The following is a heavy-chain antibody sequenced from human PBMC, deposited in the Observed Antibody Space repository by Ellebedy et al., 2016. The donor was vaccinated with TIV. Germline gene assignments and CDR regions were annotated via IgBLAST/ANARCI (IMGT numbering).Heavy chain of an antibody. CDR3: ARDGYFDY. J-gene: IGHJ4*02. CDR2: ISRSSSDI. Sequence: GESLKISCAASGFTFSSYSINWVRQAPGRGLEWVSTISRSSSDIYYADSVKGRFTISRANAKNSLYLQMNYLRAEDTAVYYCARDGYFDYWGQGTLVTVSS. CDR1: GFTFSSYS. V-gene: IGHV3-21*01.